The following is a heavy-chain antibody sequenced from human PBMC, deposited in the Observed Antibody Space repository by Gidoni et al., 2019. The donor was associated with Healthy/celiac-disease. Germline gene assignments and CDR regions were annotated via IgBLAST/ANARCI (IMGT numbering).Heavy chain of an antibody. J-gene: IGHJ6*02. Sequence: QVQLQESGPGLVKPSGTLSLTCAVSGGSISSANWWSWVRQPPGKGLEWIGEIYHSGTTNYNPSLKSRVTISVDKSRNQFSLKLSSVTAADTAVYYCASLPLSVTPNYYYGMDVWGQGTTVTVSS. V-gene: IGHV4-4*02. CDR3: ASLPLSVTPNYYYGMDV. CDR2: IYHSGTT. CDR1: GGSISSANW. D-gene: IGHD4-4*01.